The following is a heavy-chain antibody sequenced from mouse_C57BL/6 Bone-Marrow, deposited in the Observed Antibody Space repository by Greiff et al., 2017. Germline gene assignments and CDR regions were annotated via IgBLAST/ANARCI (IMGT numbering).Heavy chain of an antibody. J-gene: IGHJ3*01. Sequence: VQLQQSGAELVRPGASVKLSCTASGFNIKDYYMHWVKQRPEQGLEWIGRIDPEDGDTEYDPKFQGKATMTADKSSNTAYLQLSSLTSEDTAVYYCTIPTSYGLFAYWGQGTLVTVSA. CDR1: GFNIKDYY. CDR3: TIPTSYGLFAY. V-gene: IGHV14-1*01. CDR2: IDPEDGDT. D-gene: IGHD2-10*01.